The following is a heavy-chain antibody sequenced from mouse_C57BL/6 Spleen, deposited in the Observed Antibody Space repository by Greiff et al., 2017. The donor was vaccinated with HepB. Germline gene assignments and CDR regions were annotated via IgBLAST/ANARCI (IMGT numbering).Heavy chain of an antibody. D-gene: IGHD2-4*01. CDR1: GYTFTSYW. CDR3: ARRDDYDGGGFDD. CDR2: IDPSDSYT. J-gene: IGHJ2*01. Sequence: QVQLQQPGAELVKPGASVKLSCKASGYTFTSYWMQWVKQRPGQGLEWIGEIDPSDSYTNYNQKFKGKATLTVDTSSSTAYMQLSSLTSEDSAVYYCARRDDYDGGGFDDWGQGTTLTVSS. V-gene: IGHV1-50*01.